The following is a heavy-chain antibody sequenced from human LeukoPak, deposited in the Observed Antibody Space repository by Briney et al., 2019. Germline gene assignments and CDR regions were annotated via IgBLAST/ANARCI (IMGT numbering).Heavy chain of an antibody. V-gene: IGHV1-2*02. J-gene: IGHJ6*03. CDR1: GYTFTGYY. CDR3: ARYVDDYYGSGSYYYMDV. Sequence: GASVKVSCKASGYTFTGYYIHWVRQAPGQGLEWMGWVNPNSGGTNYAQKFQGRVTMTRDTSISTAYMELSRLRSDDTAVYYCARYVDDYYGSGSYYYMDVWGKGTTVTISS. CDR2: VNPNSGGT. D-gene: IGHD3-10*01.